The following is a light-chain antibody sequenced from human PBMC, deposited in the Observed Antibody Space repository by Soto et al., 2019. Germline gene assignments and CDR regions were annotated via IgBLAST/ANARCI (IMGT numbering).Light chain of an antibody. CDR2: EAS. CDR3: QQCDQLPLT. J-gene: IGKJ4*01. Sequence: IQLTQPPSSLSASVGDTVTVTCRASQGIGTYLVWYQQKRGKAPTVLIYEASKLETGVPSRFSGSGSATDFTLTISSLQAEDIARYYCQQCDQLPLTFGGGTKVDIK. V-gene: IGKV1-33*01. CDR1: QGIGTY.